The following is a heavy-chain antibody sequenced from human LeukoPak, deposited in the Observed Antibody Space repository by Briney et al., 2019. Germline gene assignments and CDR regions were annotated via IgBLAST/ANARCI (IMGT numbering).Heavy chain of an antibody. CDR2: INSDGSST. D-gene: IGHD6-6*01. J-gene: IGHJ4*02. Sequence: GGSLRLSRAVSGFTFSSYWMHWVRQAPGKGLVWVSRINSDGSSTSYADSVRGRFSISRDNAKNTLYLQMNSLRAEDTAVYYCARGLSGYASSLGYWGQGTLVTVSA. CDR1: GFTFSSYW. CDR3: ARGLSGYASSLGY. V-gene: IGHV3-74*01.